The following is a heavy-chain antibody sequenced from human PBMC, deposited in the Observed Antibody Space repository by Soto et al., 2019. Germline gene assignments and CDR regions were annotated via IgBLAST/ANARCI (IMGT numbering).Heavy chain of an antibody. J-gene: IGHJ4*02. D-gene: IGHD2-8*01. V-gene: IGHV3-11*01. Sequence: QVQLVESGGGVVKPGGSLRLSCAASGFTFSDYYMSCIRQAPGKGLEWVSYISSRSSTIFYADSVKGRFTISRDNVKNSLYLQMNSLRAEDTAVYYCASGTNGAFFVYWGQGILVTVSS. CDR1: GFTFSDYY. CDR3: ASGTNGAFFVY. CDR2: ISSRSSTI.